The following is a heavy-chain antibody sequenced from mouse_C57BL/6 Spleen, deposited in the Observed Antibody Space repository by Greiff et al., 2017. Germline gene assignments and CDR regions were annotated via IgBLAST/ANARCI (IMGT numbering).Heavy chain of an antibody. CDR1: GYTFTDYE. CDR2: IDPETGGT. Sequence: VQLQQSGAELVRPGASVTLSCKASGYTFTDYEMHWVKQTPVHGLEWIGAIDPETGGTAYNQKFKGKAILTADKSSSTAYMELRSLTSEDSAVYYCTRLPDDGYSLFDYWGQGTTLTVSS. D-gene: IGHD2-3*01. J-gene: IGHJ2*01. CDR3: TRLPDDGYSLFDY. V-gene: IGHV1-15*01.